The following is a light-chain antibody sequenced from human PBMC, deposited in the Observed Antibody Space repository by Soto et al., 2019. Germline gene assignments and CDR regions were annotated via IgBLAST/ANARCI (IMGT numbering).Light chain of an antibody. V-gene: IGLV2-23*01. J-gene: IGLJ3*02. CDR1: SSDVGSYNL. CDR3: CSYAGSSTLNWV. Sequence: QSALTQPASVSGPPGQSITISCTGTSSDVGSYNLVSWYQQHPGKAPKLMIYEGSKRPSGVSNRFSGSKSGNTASLTISGLQAEDEADYYCCSYAGSSTLNWVFGGWTKLTVL. CDR2: EGS.